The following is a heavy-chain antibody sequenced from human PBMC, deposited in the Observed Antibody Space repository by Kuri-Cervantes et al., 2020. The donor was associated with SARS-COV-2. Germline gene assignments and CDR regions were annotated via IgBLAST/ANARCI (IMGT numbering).Heavy chain of an antibody. V-gene: IGHV4-34*01. J-gene: IGHJ4*02. D-gene: IGHD6-19*01. CDR2: INHSGST. CDR1: GGSFSGYK. Sequence: SETLSLTFAVYGGSFSGYKWNWIRQSPGKGLEWIGEINHSGSTNYNPSLKSRVTISVDTSKNQFSLKLSSVTAADTAVYYCARLRQWLDFVPSYFDYWGQGTLVTVSS. CDR3: ARLRQWLDFVPSYFDY.